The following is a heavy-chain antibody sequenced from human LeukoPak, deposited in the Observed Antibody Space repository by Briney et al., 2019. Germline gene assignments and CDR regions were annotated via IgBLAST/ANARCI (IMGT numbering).Heavy chain of an antibody. Sequence: PSETLSLTFTVSGGSISSYYWSWIRQPPGKGLEWIGYIYYSGSTNYNPSLKSRVTISVDTSKNQFSLKLSSVTAADTAVYYCARQGMVRGVIGYFQHWGQGTLVTVSS. CDR3: ARQGMVRGVIGYFQH. CDR2: IYYSGST. V-gene: IGHV4-59*08. D-gene: IGHD3-10*01. CDR1: GGSISSYY. J-gene: IGHJ1*01.